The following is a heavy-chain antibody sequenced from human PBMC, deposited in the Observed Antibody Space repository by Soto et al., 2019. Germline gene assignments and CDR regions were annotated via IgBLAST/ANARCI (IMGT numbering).Heavy chain of an antibody. Sequence: EVQLVESGGGLVQPGGSLKLSCAASGFTFSGSAMHWVRQASGKGLEWVGRIRSKANSYATAYAASVKGRFTISRDDSKNTAYLQMNSLKTEDTAVYYCTRLVYPRLRYTSGGSHDAFDIWGQGTMVTVSS. CDR3: TRLVYPRLRYTSGGSHDAFDI. J-gene: IGHJ3*02. V-gene: IGHV3-73*01. CDR2: IRSKANSYAT. CDR1: GFTFSGSA. D-gene: IGHD4-17*01.